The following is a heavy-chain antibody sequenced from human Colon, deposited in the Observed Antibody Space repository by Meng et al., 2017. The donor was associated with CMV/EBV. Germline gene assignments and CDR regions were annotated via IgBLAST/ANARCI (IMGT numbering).Heavy chain of an antibody. CDR3: AKDSYTGYDRRWFDP. CDR2: ISWDNNSL. D-gene: IGHD5-12*01. Sequence: SLKISCAASGFSVEEYAMHWVRQIPGKGLEWVSGISWDNNSLGYADSVKGRFTISRDSVKNSVYLQMNSLRSDDTAIYYCAKDSYTGYDRRWFDPWGQGTLVTVSP. CDR1: GFSVEEYA. J-gene: IGHJ5*02. V-gene: IGHV3-9*01.